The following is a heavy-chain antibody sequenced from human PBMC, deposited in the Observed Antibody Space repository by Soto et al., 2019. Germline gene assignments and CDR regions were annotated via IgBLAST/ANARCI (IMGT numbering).Heavy chain of an antibody. J-gene: IGHJ4*02. V-gene: IGHV3-23*01. D-gene: IGHD1-1*01. CDR1: RFSFSTYA. CDR2: ISVSGTTT. Sequence: EVQLLESGGGLVQPGGSLRLSCAASRFSFSTYAMTWVRQAPGKGLEWVSGISVSGTTTYYADSVKGRFTISRDNSKNTLHLQMNSLRDEDTAVYYCANPPRDWNQFLYYFESCGQGTLVTVSS. CDR3: ANPPRDWNQFLYYFES.